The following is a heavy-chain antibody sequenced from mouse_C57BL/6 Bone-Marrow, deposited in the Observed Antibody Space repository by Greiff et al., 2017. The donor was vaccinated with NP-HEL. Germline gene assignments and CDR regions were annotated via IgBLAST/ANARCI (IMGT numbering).Heavy chain of an antibody. Sequence: VQLQQSGAELVRPGTSVKVSCKASGYAFTNYLIEWVKQRPGQGLEWIGVINPGSGGTNYNEKFKGKATLTADKSSSTAYMQLSSLTSEDSAVYFCARVSYPWYFDVWGTGTTVTVSS. CDR2: INPGSGGT. CDR3: ARVSYPWYFDV. V-gene: IGHV1-54*01. J-gene: IGHJ1*03. D-gene: IGHD2-12*01. CDR1: GYAFTNYL.